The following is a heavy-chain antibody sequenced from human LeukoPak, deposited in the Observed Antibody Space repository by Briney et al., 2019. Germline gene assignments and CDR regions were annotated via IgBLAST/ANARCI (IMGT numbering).Heavy chain of an antibody. Sequence: ASVKVSCKNSGYTFISYGMSWVRQAPGQGLEWMGWISDYNANTNYGQKFQGRLTMTIDTSTTTGHMELRRLTSDDWAVFYCPRPRVAGSFDNWGQGTLVTVSS. CDR2: ISDYNANT. D-gene: IGHD6-19*01. CDR1: GYTFISYG. V-gene: IGHV1-18*01. J-gene: IGHJ4*02. CDR3: PRPRVAGSFDN.